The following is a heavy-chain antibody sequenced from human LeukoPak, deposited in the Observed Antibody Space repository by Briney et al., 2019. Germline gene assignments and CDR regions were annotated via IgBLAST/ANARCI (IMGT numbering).Heavy chain of an antibody. CDR1: GFTFSSFA. V-gene: IGHV3-23*01. D-gene: IGHD1-26*01. Sequence: QPGGSLRLSCAASGFTFSSFAMIWVRLAPGKGLEWVSTISNTGGDIYYTDSVKGRFTISRDSSKNTLYLQMNSLRAEDTAVYYCAKEGNYYGTDYWGQGTLVTVSS. CDR3: AKEGNYYGTDY. CDR2: ISNTGGDI. J-gene: IGHJ4*02.